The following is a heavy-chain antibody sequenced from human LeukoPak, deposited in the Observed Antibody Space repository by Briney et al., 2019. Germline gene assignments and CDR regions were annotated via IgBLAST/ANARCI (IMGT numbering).Heavy chain of an antibody. CDR1: GFTLSSSW. V-gene: IGHV3-7*01. J-gene: IGHJ4*02. D-gene: IGHD6-19*01. Sequence: PGGSLRLSCAASGFTLSSSWMSWVRQAPGKGLEWVANIKQDGSEKYYVESVKGRFTIPRDNTKNSLYLQMDSLTAEDTAVYYCVRISTAVAGADYWGQGTLVTVSS. CDR3: VRISTAVAGADY. CDR2: IKQDGSEK.